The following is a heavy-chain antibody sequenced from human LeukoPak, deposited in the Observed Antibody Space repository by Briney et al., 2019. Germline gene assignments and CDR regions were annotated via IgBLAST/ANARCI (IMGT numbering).Heavy chain of an antibody. CDR1: GGSMSSDNW. D-gene: IGHD3-9*01. J-gene: IGHJ6*03. CDR3: ARTLRYFDWQNYYYYYYMDV. V-gene: IGHV4-4*02. Sequence: SETLSLTCTVSGGSMSSDNWWSWVRQPPGKGLDWIGELYPSGTGNYNPSLESRVTISVDKSKNQFSLKLSSVTAADTAVYYCARTLRYFDWQNYYYYYYMDVWGKGTTVTISS. CDR2: LYPSGTG.